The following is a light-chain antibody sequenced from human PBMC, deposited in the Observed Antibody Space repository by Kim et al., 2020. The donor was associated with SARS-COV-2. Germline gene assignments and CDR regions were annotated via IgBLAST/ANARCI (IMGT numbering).Light chain of an antibody. CDR3: RQADSFPWT. Sequence: ASVGDRVTITCRASQGITTWLAWYQQKPGKAPKLLIYATSNLQPGVPSRFSGSGFGTDFTLTISDLQPEDYATYYCRQADSFPWTFGQGTKVDIK. CDR1: QGITTW. CDR2: ATS. J-gene: IGKJ1*01. V-gene: IGKV1-12*02.